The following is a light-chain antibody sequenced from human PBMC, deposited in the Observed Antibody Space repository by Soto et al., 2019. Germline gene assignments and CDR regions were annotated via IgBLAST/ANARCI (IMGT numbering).Light chain of an antibody. V-gene: IGKV3-15*01. CDR1: QSISNN. Sequence: EIVMTQSPVTLSVSPGERATLSCRASQSISNNLAWYQQKPGQAPRLLIYGASTRATGIPARFSGSGSGTEFTLTISSLQSEDFAVYSCQHYNDRPLTFGGGTKVDIK. CDR2: GAS. J-gene: IGKJ4*01. CDR3: QHYNDRPLT.